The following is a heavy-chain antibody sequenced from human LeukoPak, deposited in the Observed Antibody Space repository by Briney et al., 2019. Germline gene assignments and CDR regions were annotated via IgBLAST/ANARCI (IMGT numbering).Heavy chain of an antibody. CDR3: AKTQLITMVRGVIGWFDP. V-gene: IGHV3-23*01. CDR1: EFTFSSYS. J-gene: IGHJ5*02. D-gene: IGHD3-10*01. CDR2: ISGSGGST. Sequence: GGSLRLSCAASEFTFSSYSMSWVRQAPGKGLEWVSAISGSGGSTYYADSVKGRFTISRDNSKNTLYLQMNSLRAEDTAVYYCAKTQLITMVRGVIGWFDPWGQGTLVTVSS.